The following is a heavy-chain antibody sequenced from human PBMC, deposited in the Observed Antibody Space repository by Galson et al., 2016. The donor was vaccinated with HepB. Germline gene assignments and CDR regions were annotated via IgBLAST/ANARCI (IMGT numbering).Heavy chain of an antibody. CDR3: ARALIDFRGEDY. Sequence: SLRLSCAASGFTFSSHWMHWVRQVPGKGLVWVSRIDTDGSSTTYADSVKGRFTISRDNAKNTVYLEMNSLRAEDTAVYFCARALIDFRGEDYWGQGTLVTVSS. CDR1: GFTFSSHW. D-gene: IGHD3-16*01. V-gene: IGHV3-74*01. J-gene: IGHJ4*02. CDR2: IDTDGSST.